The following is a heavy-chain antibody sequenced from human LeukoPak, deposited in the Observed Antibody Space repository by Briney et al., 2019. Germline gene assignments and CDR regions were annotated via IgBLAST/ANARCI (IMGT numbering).Heavy chain of an antibody. J-gene: IGHJ4*02. V-gene: IGHV4-34*01. CDR1: GGSFSGYY. CDR2: INHSVST. Sequence: KSSETLSLTCAVYGGSFSGYYWSWIRQPPGKGLEWIGEINHSVSTNYNPSLKSRVTISVDTSKNQFSLKLSSVTAADTAVYYCARGYCSGGSCRTYYFDYWGQGTLVTVSS. CDR3: ARGYCSGGSCRTYYFDY. D-gene: IGHD2-15*01.